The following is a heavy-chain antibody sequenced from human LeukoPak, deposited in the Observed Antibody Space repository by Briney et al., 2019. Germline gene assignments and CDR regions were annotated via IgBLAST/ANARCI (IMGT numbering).Heavy chain of an antibody. Sequence: WGSLRLSCAASGFTFSSYWMNWVRQAPGKGLVWVSRIASDGSSTTYADSVKGRFSISRDNAKNTLYLQMNNLRVEDTAVYYCARGRPHGNDYWGQGTLVTVSS. CDR2: IASDGSST. CDR1: GFTFSSYW. D-gene: IGHD4-23*01. J-gene: IGHJ4*02. CDR3: ARGRPHGNDY. V-gene: IGHV3-74*01.